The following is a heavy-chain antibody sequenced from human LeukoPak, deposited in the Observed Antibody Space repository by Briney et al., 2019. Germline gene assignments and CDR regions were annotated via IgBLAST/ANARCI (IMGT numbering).Heavy chain of an antibody. CDR1: GYTFTGYY. CDR2: INPNSGGT. Sequence: ASVKVSCKASGYTFTGYYMHWVRQAPGQGLEWMGWINPNSGGTNYAQKFQGRVTMTRDTSISTAYMEMSRLRSDDTAEYYCARAGITMVRGVMGLGYWGQGTLVTVSS. CDR3: ARAGITMVRGVMGLGY. J-gene: IGHJ4*02. V-gene: IGHV1-2*02. D-gene: IGHD3-10*01.